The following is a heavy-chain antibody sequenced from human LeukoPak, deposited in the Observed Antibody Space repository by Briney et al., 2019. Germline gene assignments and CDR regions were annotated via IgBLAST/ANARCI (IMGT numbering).Heavy chain of an antibody. CDR3: AKGSSGSYSHYFDY. CDR1: GFTFSSYG. CDR2: ISYDGSNK. Sequence: GRSLGLSCAASGFTFSSYGMHWVRQAPGRGLEWVAVISYDGSNKYYADSVKGRFTISRDNSKNTLYLQMNSLRAEDTAVYYCAKGSSGSYSHYFDYWGQGTLVTVSS. V-gene: IGHV3-30*18. J-gene: IGHJ4*02. D-gene: IGHD1-26*01.